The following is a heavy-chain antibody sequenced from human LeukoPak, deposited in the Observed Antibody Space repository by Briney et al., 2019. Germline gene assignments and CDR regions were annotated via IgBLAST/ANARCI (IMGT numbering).Heavy chain of an antibody. V-gene: IGHV3-53*01. Sequence: GGSLRLSCAASGFTVSSNYMSWVRQAPGKGLEWVSVIYSGGSTYYADSVKGRFTISRDNSKNTLYLQMNSLRAEDTAAYYWSKLVVFRSDFDFLGQGTLVTVSS. D-gene: IGHD2-2*01. CDR2: IYSGGST. CDR1: GFTVSSNY. CDR3: SKLVVFRSDFDF. J-gene: IGHJ4*02.